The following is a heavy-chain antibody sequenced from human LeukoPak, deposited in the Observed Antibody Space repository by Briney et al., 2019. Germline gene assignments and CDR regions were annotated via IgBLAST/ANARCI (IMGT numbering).Heavy chain of an antibody. V-gene: IGHV4-39*07. CDR2: IYYSGST. D-gene: IGHD2-21*02. Sequence: KSSETLSLTCTVSGGSISSSSYYWGWIRQPPGKGLEWIGSIYYSGSTYYNPSLKSRVTISVDTSKNQFSLKLSSVTAADTAVYYCAREQPATAIGYWGQGTLVTVSS. CDR3: AREQPATAIGY. J-gene: IGHJ4*02. CDR1: GGSISSSSYY.